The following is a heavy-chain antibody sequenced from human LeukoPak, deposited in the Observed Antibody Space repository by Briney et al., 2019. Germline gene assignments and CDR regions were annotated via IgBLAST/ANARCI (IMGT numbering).Heavy chain of an antibody. D-gene: IGHD2/OR15-2a*01. Sequence: ASVKVSCKSSGFTFTDYYIHWVRQVPGQGLEWMGYIGPHSSATSSPQEFQGRVTMTRDTSMSTAYMELTRLTSDDTAVYYCAREGNGLLSKDFDYWGQGTLVTVSS. CDR3: AREGNGLLSKDFDY. J-gene: IGHJ4*02. CDR1: GFTFTDYY. CDR2: IGPHSSAT. V-gene: IGHV1-2*02.